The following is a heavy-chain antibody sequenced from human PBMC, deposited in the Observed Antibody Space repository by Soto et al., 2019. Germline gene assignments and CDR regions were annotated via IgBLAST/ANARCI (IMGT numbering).Heavy chain of an antibody. D-gene: IGHD6-13*01. CDR3: ASGLDAGIAAAGTYYYYYYGMDV. J-gene: IGHJ6*02. V-gene: IGHV1-8*01. Sequence: QVQLVQSGAEVKKPGASVKVSCKASGYTFTSYDINWVRQATGQGLEWMGWMNPNSGNTGYAQKFQGRVTMTRNTSISTAYLELSSLRSEDTAVYYCASGLDAGIAAAGTYYYYYYGMDVWGQGTTVTVSS. CDR2: MNPNSGNT. CDR1: GYTFTSYD.